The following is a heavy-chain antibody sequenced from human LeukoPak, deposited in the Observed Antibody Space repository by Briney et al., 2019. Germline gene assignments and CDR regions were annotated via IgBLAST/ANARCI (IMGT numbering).Heavy chain of an antibody. CDR2: INPNSGGT. D-gene: IGHD2-2*01. CDR3: ARGPSIVVVPAAIWD. CDR1: GYTFTGYY. J-gene: IGHJ4*02. V-gene: IGHV1-2*02. Sequence: ASVKVSCKASGYTFTGYYMHWVRQAPGQGLEWMGWINPNSGGTNYAQKFQGRVTMTRDTSISTAYMELSRLRSDDTAVYYCARGPSIVVVPAAIWDWGQGTLVTVSS.